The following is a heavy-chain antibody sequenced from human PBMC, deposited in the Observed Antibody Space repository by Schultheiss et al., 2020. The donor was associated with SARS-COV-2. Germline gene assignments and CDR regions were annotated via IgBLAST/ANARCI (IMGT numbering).Heavy chain of an antibody. V-gene: IGHV4-39*07. CDR2: IYYSGST. J-gene: IGHJ4*02. CDR1: GGSISSRNYY. CDR3: ARFDHNNSWKFDY. Sequence: SETLSLTCSVSGGSISSRNYYWGWIRQPPGKGLEWLGNIYYSGSTYYNPSLKSRVTMSVDTSKNQFSLKVSSVTAADTAVYYCARFDHNNSWKFDYWGQGTLVTVSS. D-gene: IGHD6-6*01.